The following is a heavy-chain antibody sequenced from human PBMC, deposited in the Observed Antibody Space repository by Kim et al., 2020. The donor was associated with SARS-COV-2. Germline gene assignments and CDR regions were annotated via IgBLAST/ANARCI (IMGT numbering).Heavy chain of an antibody. Sequence: GGSLRLSCAASGFTFSNAWMSWVRQAPGKGLEWVGRIKSKTDGGTTDYAAPVKGRFTISRDDSKNTLYLQMNSLKTEDTAVYYCTTRPPYYYDSSGSRVYFDYWGQGTLVTVSS. CDR2: IKSKTDGGTT. CDR3: TTRPPYYYDSSGSRVYFDY. J-gene: IGHJ4*02. CDR1: GFTFSNAW. V-gene: IGHV3-15*01. D-gene: IGHD3-22*01.